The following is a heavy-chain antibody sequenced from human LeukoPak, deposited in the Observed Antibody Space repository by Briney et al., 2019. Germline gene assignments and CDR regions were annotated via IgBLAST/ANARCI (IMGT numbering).Heavy chain of an antibody. CDR1: GGSFSGYY. CDR2: INHSGST. Sequence: SETLSLTCAVYGGSFSGYYWSWIRQPPGKGLEWIGEINHSGSTNYNPSLKSRVTISVDTSKNQFSLKLSSVTAADTAVYYCARHGPPGTSYYYYYYMDVWGKGTTVTISS. D-gene: IGHD3/OR15-3a*01. CDR3: ARHGPPGTSYYYYYYMDV. J-gene: IGHJ6*03. V-gene: IGHV4-34*01.